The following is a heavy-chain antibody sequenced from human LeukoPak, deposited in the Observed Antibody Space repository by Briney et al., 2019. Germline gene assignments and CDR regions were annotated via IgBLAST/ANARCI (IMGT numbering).Heavy chain of an antibody. CDR1: GGSFSGYY. J-gene: IGHJ4*02. CDR2: SKHSGGT. CDR3: ARGQWEVRGIIITHFDY. D-gene: IGHD3-10*01. V-gene: IGHV4-34*01. Sequence: SETLSLTCAVYGGSFSGYYWSWIRQPPGKGLEWIGESKHSGGTNYNPSLKSRVIISVDTSKNQFSLKLTSVTAADTAVYYCARGQWEVRGIIITHFDYWGQGTLVTVSS.